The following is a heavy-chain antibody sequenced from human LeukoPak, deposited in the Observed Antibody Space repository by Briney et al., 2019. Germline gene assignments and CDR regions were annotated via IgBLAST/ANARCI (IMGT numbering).Heavy chain of an antibody. V-gene: IGHV3-48*03. CDR3: ARDPSLDY. CDR2: ISRSGSTI. Sequence: GGSLRLSCAASGFTFSSYEMNWVRQAPGKGLEWVSYISRSGSTIYYADSVKGRFTISRDNAKNSLFLQMNSLRAEDTAVYYCARDPSLDYWGQGTLVTVSS. J-gene: IGHJ4*02. CDR1: GFTFSSYE.